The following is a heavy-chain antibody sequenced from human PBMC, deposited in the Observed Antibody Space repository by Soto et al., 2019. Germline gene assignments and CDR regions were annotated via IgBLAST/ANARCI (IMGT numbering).Heavy chain of an antibody. CDR2: IYYSGST. CDR1: GGSISSGGYY. J-gene: IGHJ5*02. D-gene: IGHD3-9*01. V-gene: IGHV4-31*03. CDR3: AREGEGHYDIVTGYDISNWFDP. Sequence: QVQLQESGPGLVKPSQTLSLTCTVSGGSISSGGYYWSWIRQHPGKGLEWIGYIYYSGSTYYNPSLKTRATISVVTTTSPCSRSLSCVYAADTSVYHRAREGEGHYDIVTGYDISNWFDPWGQGTLVTVSS.